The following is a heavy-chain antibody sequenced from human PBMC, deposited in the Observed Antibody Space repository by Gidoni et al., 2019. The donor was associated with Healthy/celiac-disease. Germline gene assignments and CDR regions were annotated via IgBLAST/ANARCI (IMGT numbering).Heavy chain of an antibody. Sequence: EVQLVESGGGLVKPGGSLRLSCAASGFTFSNAWMSWVRQAPGKGLEWVGRIKSKTDGGTTDYAAPVKGRFTISRDDSKNTLYLQMNSLKTEDTAVYYCTTVRYRGWELPYFDYWGQGTLVTVSS. V-gene: IGHV3-15*01. D-gene: IGHD1-26*01. CDR1: GFTFSNAW. CDR2: IKSKTDGGTT. J-gene: IGHJ4*02. CDR3: TTVRYRGWELPYFDY.